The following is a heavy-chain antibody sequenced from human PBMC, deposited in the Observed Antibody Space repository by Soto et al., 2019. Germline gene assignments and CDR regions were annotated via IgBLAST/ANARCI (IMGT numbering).Heavy chain of an antibody. CDR1: GGSISSGDYY. J-gene: IGHJ6*02. V-gene: IGHV4-30-4*01. CDR2: IYYSGST. CDR3: ARGGLLLWFGELHHYGMDV. D-gene: IGHD3-10*01. Sequence: QVQLQESGPGLVKPSQTLSLTCTVSGGSISSGDYYWSWIRQPPGKGLEWIGYIYYSGSTYYNPSRKSRVTISVDTSKNQFSLKLSSVTAADTAVYYCARGGLLLWFGELHHYGMDVWGQGTTVTVSS.